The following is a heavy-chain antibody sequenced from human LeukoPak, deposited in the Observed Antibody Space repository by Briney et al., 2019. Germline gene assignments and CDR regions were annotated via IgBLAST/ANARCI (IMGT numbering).Heavy chain of an antibody. CDR1: GLTVSSEY. Sequence: PGGSLRLSCAAYGLTVSSEYLAWVRQAPGKGLEWISVIYGAGATYYADSVQGRLTISRGTYSNALYLQMNSLRVEDTAVYHCARLLPASRHYFDYWGQGTLVTVSS. D-gene: IGHD2-15*01. J-gene: IGHJ4*02. CDR2: IYGAGAT. V-gene: IGHV3-53*01. CDR3: ARLLPASRHYFDY.